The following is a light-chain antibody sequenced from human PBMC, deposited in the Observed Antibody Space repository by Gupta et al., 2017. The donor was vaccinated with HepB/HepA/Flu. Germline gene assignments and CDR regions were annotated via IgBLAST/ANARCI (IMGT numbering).Light chain of an antibody. Sequence: QSALTQPRSVYGSPGQSVTILCTGTSSDVGGYNYVSWYQHHPGKAPKLIIFDVTKRPSGVPDRFSASKSGNTASLTISWLQAEDEPDYCCCSYAGSYIPVFGGGTKLTVL. J-gene: IGLJ2*01. CDR1: SSDVGGYNY. CDR2: DVT. CDR3: CSYAGSYIPV. V-gene: IGLV2-11*01.